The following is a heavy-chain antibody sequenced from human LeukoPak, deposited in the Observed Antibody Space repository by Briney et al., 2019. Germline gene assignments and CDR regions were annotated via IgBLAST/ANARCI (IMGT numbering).Heavy chain of an antibody. V-gene: IGHV3-33*01. CDR3: ARGKDALDH. Sequence: GRSLRLSCAASGFNFRNYGMRWVRQAPGQGLEWVAVVWYDGRNKYYADSVKGRFTISRDISNNTLFLQMNSLGVEDTAVYYCARGKDALDHWGQGTLVTVSS. D-gene: IGHD5-24*01. CDR2: VWYDGRNK. CDR1: GFNFRNYG. J-gene: IGHJ4*02.